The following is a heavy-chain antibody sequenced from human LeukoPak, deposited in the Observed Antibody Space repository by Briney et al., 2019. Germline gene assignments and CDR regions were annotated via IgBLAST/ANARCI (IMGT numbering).Heavy chain of an antibody. J-gene: IGHJ2*01. CDR3: ARGVTMIVVVIHDWYFDL. V-gene: IGHV4-39*01. Sequence: PSETLSLTCTVFGGSISSSSYYWGWIRQPPGKGLEWIGSIYYSRSTYYNPSLKSRVTISVDTSKNQFSLKLSSLTAADTAVYYCARGVTMIVVVIHDWYFDLWGRGTLVTVSS. CDR1: GGSISSSSYY. CDR2: IYYSRST. D-gene: IGHD3-22*01.